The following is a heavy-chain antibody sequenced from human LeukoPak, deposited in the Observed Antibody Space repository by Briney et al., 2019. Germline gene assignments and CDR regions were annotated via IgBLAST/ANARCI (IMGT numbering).Heavy chain of an antibody. CDR1: GFTFSSYW. V-gene: IGHV3-7*01. CDR2: IKQDESEK. J-gene: IGHJ5*02. CDR3: ARAVSSFGDLEVSWFDP. D-gene: IGHD3-10*01. Sequence: GGSLRLSCAVSGFTFSSYWMSWVRQAPGKGLEWVAIIKQDESEKYYVDSVKGRFTISRDNAKNSLFLQMNSLRAEDTAVYYCARAVSSFGDLEVSWFDPWGQGTLVTVSS.